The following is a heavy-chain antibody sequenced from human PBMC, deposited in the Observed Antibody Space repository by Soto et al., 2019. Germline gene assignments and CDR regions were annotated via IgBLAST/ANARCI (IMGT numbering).Heavy chain of an antibody. J-gene: IGHJ5*01. Sequence: SETLSLTCTVSGGSISSSSYYWGWILEPPGKGLEWIGSSYYSGSTYYNPSLKSRVTISVDTSTNQFSLKLSSVTDADTAVYYCARRVGYSSGWFDPWGQGTLVTVSS. V-gene: IGHV4-39*01. CDR2: SYYSGST. CDR1: GGSISSSSYY. CDR3: ARRVGYSSGWFDP. D-gene: IGHD6-19*01.